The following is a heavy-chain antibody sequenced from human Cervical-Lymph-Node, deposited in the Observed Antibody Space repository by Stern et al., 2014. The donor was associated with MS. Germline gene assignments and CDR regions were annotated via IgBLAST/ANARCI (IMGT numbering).Heavy chain of an antibody. V-gene: IGHV4-4*02. J-gene: IGHJ4*02. CDR1: GASITSGTW. CDR2: IYHVGRP. Sequence: QVQLQESGPGLVKPSGTLSLTCAVSGASITSGTWWSWVRQSPGKGLEWIGEIYHVGRPNYNPYLKSRVTISVDKSKNQFSLNLTSVTAADTAIYYCARDNRFENFDYWGQGTLVTVSS. D-gene: IGHD3-3*01. CDR3: ARDNRFENFDY.